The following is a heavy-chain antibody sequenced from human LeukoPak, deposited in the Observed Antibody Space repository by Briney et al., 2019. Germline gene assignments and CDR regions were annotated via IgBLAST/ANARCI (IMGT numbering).Heavy chain of an antibody. Sequence: ASVKVSCKASGYTFTGYYMHWVRQAPGQGLEWMGWINPNSGGTNYAQKFQGRVTMTRDTSISTAYMELSRLRSDDTAVYYCARDGGKQLVLTEPEHWGQGTLVTVSS. CDR2: INPNSGGT. J-gene: IGHJ1*01. CDR1: GYTFTGYY. V-gene: IGHV1-2*02. D-gene: IGHD6-6*01. CDR3: ARDGGKQLVLTEPEH.